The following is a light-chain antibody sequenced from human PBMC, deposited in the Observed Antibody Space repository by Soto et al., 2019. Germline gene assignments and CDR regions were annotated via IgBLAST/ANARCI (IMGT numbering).Light chain of an antibody. CDR3: QQRSNWLT. CDR1: QSVSSY. Sequence: EIVLTQSPATLSLSPGERAPLSCRASQSVSSYLAWYQQKPGQAPRLLIYDASNRATGIPARFRGSGSGTDFTLTISSLEPEDFAVYYCQQRSNWLTFGGGTKVEIK. J-gene: IGKJ4*01. CDR2: DAS. V-gene: IGKV3-11*01.